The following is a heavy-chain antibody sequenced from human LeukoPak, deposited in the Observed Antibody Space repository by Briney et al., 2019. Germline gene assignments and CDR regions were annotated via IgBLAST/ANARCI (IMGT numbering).Heavy chain of an antibody. V-gene: IGHV3-7*05. CDR3: ARAAPFWTGFYAFGY. J-gene: IGHJ4*02. CDR1: GFTFSSFW. CDR2: IKQDGSEK. Sequence: GGSLRLSCVASGFTFSSFWMSWVRQAPGKGLEWVANIKQDGSEKYYVDSVKGRFTISRDNANHSVYLQMNSLRAEDTAVYYCARAAPFWTGFYAFGYWGQGTLVTVSS. D-gene: IGHD3/OR15-3a*01.